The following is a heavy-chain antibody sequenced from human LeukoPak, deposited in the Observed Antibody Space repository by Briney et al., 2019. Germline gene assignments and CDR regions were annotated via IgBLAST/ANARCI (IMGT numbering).Heavy chain of an antibody. Sequence: GASVKVSCKASGYTFTSYYMHWVRQAPGQRLEWMGWINAGNGNTKYSQKFQGRVTITRDTSASTAYMELRSLTSDDTALYYCARAGAAVTMFFDFWGQGTLVTVSS. CDR2: INAGNGNT. CDR3: ARAGAAVTMFFDF. CDR1: GYTFTSYY. V-gene: IGHV1-3*01. J-gene: IGHJ4*02. D-gene: IGHD4-17*01.